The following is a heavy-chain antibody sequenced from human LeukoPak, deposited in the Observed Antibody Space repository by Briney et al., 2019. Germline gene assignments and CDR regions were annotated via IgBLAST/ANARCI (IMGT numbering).Heavy chain of an antibody. CDR1: GFTFRKHW. CDR3: ARDYTGGWNDY. Sequence: GVLRLSCAADGFTFRKHWMSWVRQAMGKGLECVAKIKEDGSEKHYVDSVKGRFTISRDNTKNSLYLQMNSLRAEDTAVYYCARDYTGGWNDYWGQGTLVTVSS. J-gene: IGHJ4*02. V-gene: IGHV3-7*01. D-gene: IGHD7-27*01. CDR2: IKEDGSEK.